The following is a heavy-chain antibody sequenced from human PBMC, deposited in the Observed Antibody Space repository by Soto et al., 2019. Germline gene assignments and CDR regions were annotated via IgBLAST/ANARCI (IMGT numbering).Heavy chain of an antibody. D-gene: IGHD1-26*01. V-gene: IGHV3-30*18. CDR2: ISYDGSNK. Sequence: QVQLVESGGGVVQPGRSLRLSCAASGFTFSSYGMHWVRQAPGKGLEWVAVISYDGSNKYYADSVKGRFTISRDNSKNTLYLQMNSLRAEHTAVYYCAKLVGATPPPHAFDIWGQGTMVTVSS. J-gene: IGHJ3*02. CDR3: AKLVGATPPPHAFDI. CDR1: GFTFSSYG.